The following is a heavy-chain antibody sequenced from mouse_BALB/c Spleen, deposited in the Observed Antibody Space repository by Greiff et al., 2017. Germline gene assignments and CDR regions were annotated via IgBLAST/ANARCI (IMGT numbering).Heavy chain of an antibody. D-gene: IGHD2-4*01. CDR1: GFTFSSYA. J-gene: IGHJ3*01. Sequence: DVMLVESGGGLVKPGGSLKLSCAASGFTFSSYAMSWVRQTPAKRLEWVATISSGGSYTYYPDSVKGRFTISRDNAKNTLYLQMSSLRSEDTAMYYCARRRNDYDGGLFAYWGQGTLVTVSA. CDR2: ISSGGSYT. CDR3: ARRRNDYDGGLFAY. V-gene: IGHV5-9-1*01.